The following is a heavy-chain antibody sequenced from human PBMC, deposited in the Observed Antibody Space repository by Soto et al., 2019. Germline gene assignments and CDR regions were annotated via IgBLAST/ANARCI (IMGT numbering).Heavy chain of an antibody. J-gene: IGHJ6*02. CDR2: IYYSGST. CDR3: ARLHGYCISTSCYGYYGMDV. Sequence: PSETLSLTCTVSGGSISSGDYYWSWIRQPPGKGLEWIGYIYYSGSTNYNPSLKSRVTISVDTSKNQFSLKLSSVTAADTAVYYCARLHGYCISTSCYGYYGMDVWGQGTTVTVSS. D-gene: IGHD2-2*01. V-gene: IGHV4-30-4*01. CDR1: GGSISSGDYY.